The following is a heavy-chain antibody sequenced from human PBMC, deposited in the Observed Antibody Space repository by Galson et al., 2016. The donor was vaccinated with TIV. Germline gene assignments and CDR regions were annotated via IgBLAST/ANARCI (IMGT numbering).Heavy chain of an antibody. CDR2: ISSSGGHT. Sequence: SLRLSCAASGFTFANYAMSWVRQAPGKGLEWVSTISSSGGHTYYADSVKGRFTISRDNSKNELYVQINNLRTEDTAVYYCASRGIAVIPAAIVFDYWGQGTTVTVSS. V-gene: IGHV3-23*01. CDR1: GFTFANYA. J-gene: IGHJ4*03. CDR3: ASRGIAVIPAAIVFDY. D-gene: IGHD2-2*01.